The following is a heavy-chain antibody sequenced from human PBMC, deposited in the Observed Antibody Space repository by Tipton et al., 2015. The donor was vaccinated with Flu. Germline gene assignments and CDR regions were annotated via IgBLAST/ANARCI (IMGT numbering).Heavy chain of an antibody. J-gene: IGHJ4*02. V-gene: IGHV4-31*03. CDR3: ARTAPLGGY. CDR2: IYYSGST. Sequence: TLSLTCTVSGGSISGNYYYWSWIRQHPEKGLEWIGYIYYSGSTWYNPSLKSRVTISVDTSKKQFSLKLNSVTAADTAVYYCARTAPLGGYWGQGALVTVSS. D-gene: IGHD3-10*01. CDR1: GGSISGNYYY.